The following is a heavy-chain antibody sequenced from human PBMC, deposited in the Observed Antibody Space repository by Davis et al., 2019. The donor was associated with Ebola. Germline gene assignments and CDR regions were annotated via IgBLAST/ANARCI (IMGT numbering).Heavy chain of an antibody. CDR1: GDSMSHYF. V-gene: IGHV4-59*01. CDR3: ARGAGTALAGPYNWFDP. Sequence: MPSETLSLTCTVSGDSMSHYFWSWIRQPPGKGLESIGYISHTGRPSYNPSLESRVTISVDTSKSQFFLQLTSVTAADTALYFCARGAGTALAGPYNWFDPWGQGTLVIVSS. J-gene: IGHJ5*02. CDR2: ISHTGRP. D-gene: IGHD6-19*01.